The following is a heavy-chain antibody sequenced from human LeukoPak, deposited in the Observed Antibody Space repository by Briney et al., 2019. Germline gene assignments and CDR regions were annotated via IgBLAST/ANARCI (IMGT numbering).Heavy chain of an antibody. CDR1: GGSMSNYY. Sequence: SETLSLTCSVSGGSMSNYYWTWLRQPAGKGLEWSGRIYTSGSTNYNSSLKSRVTMSIDTPKTQFSLRLSSVTAADTAVYYCARAIGRYGDYGPYWFDPWGQGTLVTVSS. CDR3: ARAIGRYGDYGPYWFDP. V-gene: IGHV4-4*07. J-gene: IGHJ5*02. D-gene: IGHD4/OR15-4a*01. CDR2: IYTSGST.